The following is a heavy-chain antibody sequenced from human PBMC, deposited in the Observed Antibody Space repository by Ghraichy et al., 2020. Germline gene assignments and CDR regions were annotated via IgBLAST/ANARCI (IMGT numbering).Heavy chain of an antibody. Sequence: GGSLRLSCAASGFTFSSHWMHWVRQAPGKGLVWVSRINSDGSSTSYADSVKGRSTISRDNGKNTLFLQMNSLRAEDSAVYYCARDTYGSSWFGYYYGMDVWGQGTTVTVSS. D-gene: IGHD6-13*01. J-gene: IGHJ6*02. CDR3: ARDTYGSSWFGYYYGMDV. V-gene: IGHV3-74*01. CDR2: INSDGSST. CDR1: GFTFSSHW.